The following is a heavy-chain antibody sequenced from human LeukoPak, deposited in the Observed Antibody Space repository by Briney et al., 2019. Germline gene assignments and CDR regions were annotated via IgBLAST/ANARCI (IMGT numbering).Heavy chain of an antibody. CDR2: ISGSGGST. J-gene: IGHJ4*02. V-gene: IGHV3-23*01. CDR3: AKAGYYDSSGKGGVDY. Sequence: PGESLRLSCAASGFTFSNNAMSWVRQAPGEGLEWVSAISGSGGSTYYADSVKGRFTISRDNSKNTLYLQMNSLRAEDTAVYYCAKAGYYDSSGKGGVDYWGQGTLVTVSS. CDR1: GFTFSNNA. D-gene: IGHD3-22*01.